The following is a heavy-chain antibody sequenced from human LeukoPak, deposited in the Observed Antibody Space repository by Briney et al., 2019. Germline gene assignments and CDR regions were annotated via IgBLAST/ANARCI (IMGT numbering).Heavy chain of an antibody. CDR1: GGTFSSYA. D-gene: IGHD5-24*01. Sequence: ASVKVSCKASGGTFSSYAISWVRQAPGQGLEWMGGIIPIFGTANYAQKFQGRVTITADESTSTAYMELSSLRSEDTAVYYCARVRRDGCNRPFDYWGQGTLVTVSS. J-gene: IGHJ4*02. CDR3: ARVRRDGCNRPFDY. CDR2: IIPIFGTA. V-gene: IGHV1-69*13.